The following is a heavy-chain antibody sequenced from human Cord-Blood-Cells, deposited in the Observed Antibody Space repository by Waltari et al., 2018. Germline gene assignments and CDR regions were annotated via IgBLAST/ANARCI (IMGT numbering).Heavy chain of an antibody. V-gene: IGHV4-34*01. CDR1: GGSFSGYY. D-gene: IGHD3-3*01. Sequence: QVQLQQWGAGLLKPSETQSLTCAVYGGSFSGYYWSWIRQPPGKGLEWIGEIKHSGSTNYNPSLKSRVTISVDTSKNQFSLKLSSVTAADTAVYYCARNYDFWSGYVYYWGQGTLVTVSS. J-gene: IGHJ4*02. CDR3: ARNYDFWSGYVYY. CDR2: IKHSGST.